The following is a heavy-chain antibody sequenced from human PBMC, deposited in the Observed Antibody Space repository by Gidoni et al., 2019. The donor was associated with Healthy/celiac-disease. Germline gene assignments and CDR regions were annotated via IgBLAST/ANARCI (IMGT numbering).Heavy chain of an antibody. CDR2: IIPILGIA. CDR3: ARGEGDGIATAH. Sequence: QVQLVQSGAEVKKPGPSVKVSCKASGRTFSSYTISWVPHAPGQGLEWMGRIIPILGIANYAKKFQGRVTITADKTTSTAYMELSRLRSEDTAVYYCARGEGDGIATAHWGQGTLVTVSS. V-gene: IGHV1-69*02. CDR1: GRTFSSYT. D-gene: IGHD2-21*01. J-gene: IGHJ4*02.